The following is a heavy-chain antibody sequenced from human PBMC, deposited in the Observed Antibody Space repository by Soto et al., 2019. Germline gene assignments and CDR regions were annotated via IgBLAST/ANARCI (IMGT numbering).Heavy chain of an antibody. V-gene: IGHV4-39*01. CDR1: GGSILGSTYY. CDR2: IFYSGGT. J-gene: IGHJ5*02. CDR3: ARQASGYYYGWFDP. Sequence: PSETLSLTCTVSGGSILGSTYYWAWIRQSPGKGLEWIGTIFYSGGTFYTPSLKSRVTMSVDTSNNPFSLKLSSVTAADTAVYYCARQASGYYYGWFDPWGQGTLVTVSS. D-gene: IGHD3-22*01.